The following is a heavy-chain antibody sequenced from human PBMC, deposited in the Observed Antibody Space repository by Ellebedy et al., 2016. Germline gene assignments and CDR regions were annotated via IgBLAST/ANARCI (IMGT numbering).Heavy chain of an antibody. CDR3: ASDFPKWLPRSYYGMDV. Sequence: SVKVSXXASGDIFLNYGISWVRQAPGQGLEWMGGIIPIFGTANYAQKFQGRVTITADESTSTAYMELSSLRSEDTAVYYCASDFPKWLPRSYYGMDVWGQGTTVTVSS. J-gene: IGHJ6*02. CDR1: GDIFLNYG. CDR2: IIPIFGTA. D-gene: IGHD5-12*01. V-gene: IGHV1-69*13.